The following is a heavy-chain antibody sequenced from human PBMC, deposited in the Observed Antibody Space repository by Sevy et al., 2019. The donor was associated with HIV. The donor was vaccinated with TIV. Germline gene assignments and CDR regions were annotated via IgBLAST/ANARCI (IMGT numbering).Heavy chain of an antibody. D-gene: IGHD3-10*01. CDR2: IWHDGSNK. V-gene: IGHV3-33*01. CDR3: ARVRDEWGPEGMDV. CDR1: GFTFNFHG. J-gene: IGHJ6*02. Sequence: GGSLRLSCAASGFTFNFHGMHWVRQAPGKGLEWVAFIWHDGSNKYMADSVKGRFTISRDIAKNSLYLQMNSLRDEDTAVYYCARVRDEWGPEGMDVWGQGTTVTVSS.